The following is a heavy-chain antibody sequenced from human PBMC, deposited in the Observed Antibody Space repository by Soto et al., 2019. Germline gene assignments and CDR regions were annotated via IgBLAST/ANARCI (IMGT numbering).Heavy chain of an antibody. CDR1: GGSISSGGYS. V-gene: IGHV4-30-2*01. Sequence: QLQLQESGSGLVKPSQTLSLTCAVSGGSISSGGYSWSWIRQPPGKGLEWIGYIYHSGSTYYNPSLKSRVXXSXDKXKNQFSLKLSSVTAADTAVYYCARGGLIAAFHFDYWGQGTLVTVSS. J-gene: IGHJ4*02. D-gene: IGHD6-6*01. CDR3: ARGGLIAAFHFDY. CDR2: IYHSGST.